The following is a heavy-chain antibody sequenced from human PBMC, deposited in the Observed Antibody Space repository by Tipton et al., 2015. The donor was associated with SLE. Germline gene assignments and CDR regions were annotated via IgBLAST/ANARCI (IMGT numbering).Heavy chain of an antibody. CDR1: GGSFSGYY. V-gene: IGHV4-34*01. Sequence: TLSLTCAVYGGSFSGYYWSWIRQPPGKGLEWIGEINHSGSTNYNPSLKSRVTISVDTSKTQFSLKLSSVTAADTAVYYCAIGDYFDYDKFNYWGQGTLVTVSS. CDR3: AIGDYFDYDKFNY. CDR2: INHSGST. D-gene: IGHD3-9*01. J-gene: IGHJ4*02.